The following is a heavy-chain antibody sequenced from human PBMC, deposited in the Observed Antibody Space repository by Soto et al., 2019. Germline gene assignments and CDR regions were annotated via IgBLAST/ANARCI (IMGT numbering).Heavy chain of an antibody. CDR2: IYSGGST. J-gene: IGHJ6*02. CDR3: AREIYYYGMDV. Sequence: GGSLRLSCAASGFTVSSNYMSWVRQAPGKGLEWVSVIYSGGSTYYADSVKGRFTISRDNSKNTQYLQMNSLRAEDTAVYYCAREIYYYGMDVWGQGTTVTVSS. CDR1: GFTVSSNY. V-gene: IGHV3-53*01.